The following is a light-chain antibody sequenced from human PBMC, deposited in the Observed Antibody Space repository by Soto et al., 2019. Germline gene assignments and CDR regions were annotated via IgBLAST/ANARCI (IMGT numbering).Light chain of an antibody. V-gene: IGKV1-5*01. J-gene: IGKJ1*01. CDR3: QQSWT. CDR2: DAS. Sequence: DIQMTQSPSTLSASVGDRVTITCRASQSISSWLAWYQQKPGKAPKLLIYDASSLESGVPSRFSGSGSGTEFTLTISSLQHDDFATYYCQQSWTFGQGTKVDSK. CDR1: QSISSW.